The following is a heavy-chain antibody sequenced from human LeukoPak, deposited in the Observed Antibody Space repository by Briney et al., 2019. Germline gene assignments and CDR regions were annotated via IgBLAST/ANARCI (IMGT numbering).Heavy chain of an antibody. CDR2: ISGSGGST. CDR3: AKDSNYYGSGSYVSGFGPWFDP. V-gene: IGHV3-23*01. J-gene: IGHJ5*02. Sequence: GGSLRLSCAASGFTFSSYAMSWVRQAPGKGLEWVSAISGSGGSTYYADSVKGGFTISRDNSKNTLYLQMNSLRAEDTAVYYCAKDSNYYGSGSYVSGFGPWFDPWGQGTLVTVSS. D-gene: IGHD3-10*01. CDR1: GFTFSSYA.